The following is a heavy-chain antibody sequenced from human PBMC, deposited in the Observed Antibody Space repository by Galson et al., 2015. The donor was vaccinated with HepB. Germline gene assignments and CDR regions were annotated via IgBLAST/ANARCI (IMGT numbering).Heavy chain of an antibody. Sequence: SLRLSCAASGFTFSSYGMHWVRQAPGKGLEWVAVISYDGSNKYYADSVKGRFTISRDNSKNTLYLQMNSLRAEDTAVYYCAKDEGYCTGGVCYRHYYYMDVWGKGTTVTVSS. D-gene: IGHD2-8*02. V-gene: IGHV3-30*18. CDR3: AKDEGYCTGGVCYRHYYYMDV. CDR1: GFTFSSYG. J-gene: IGHJ6*03. CDR2: ISYDGSNK.